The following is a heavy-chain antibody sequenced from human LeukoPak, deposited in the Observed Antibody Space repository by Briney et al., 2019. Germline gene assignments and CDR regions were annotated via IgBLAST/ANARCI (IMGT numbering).Heavy chain of an antibody. CDR2: IYYSGST. V-gene: IGHV4-39*01. J-gene: IGHJ6*03. D-gene: IGHD4-17*01. Sequence: SETLSLTCTVSGGSISSSSYYWGWIRQPPGKGLEWIGSIYYSGSTYYNPSLKSRVTISVDTSKNHFSLKLSSVTAADTAVYYCALTGHYPHYYYYYMDVWGKGTTVTVSS. CDR1: GGSISSSSYY. CDR3: ALTGHYPHYYYYYMDV.